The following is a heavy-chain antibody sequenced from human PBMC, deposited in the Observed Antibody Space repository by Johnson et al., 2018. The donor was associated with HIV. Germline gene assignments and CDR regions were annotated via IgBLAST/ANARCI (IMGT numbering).Heavy chain of an antibody. J-gene: IGHJ3*02. CDR1: GFTFSDYD. Sequence: QVQLVESGGGLVKPGGSLRLSCAASGFTFSDYDMRWVRQAPGKGLEWVSFISSGESTIYYADSVKGRFTISRANTKNSLYLQMNSLRAEATAVYYCARDPAYSADPFAFDIWGQGTMVTVSS. CDR2: ISSGESTI. D-gene: IGHD2-15*01. V-gene: IGHV3-11*04. CDR3: ARDPAYSADPFAFDI.